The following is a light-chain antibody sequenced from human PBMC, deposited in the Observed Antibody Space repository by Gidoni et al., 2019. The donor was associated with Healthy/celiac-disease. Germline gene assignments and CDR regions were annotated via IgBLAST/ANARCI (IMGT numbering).Light chain of an antibody. CDR3: QQYYSNPRT. CDR1: QSVLYSSNNKNY. J-gene: IGKJ1*01. Sequence: DIVMTQSPDSLPVSLGERATNHCKSSQSVLYSSNNKNYLAWYQQKPGKPPKLLIYWASTRESGVPDRFSGSGSGTDFTLTISSLQAEDVAVYYCQQYYSNPRTFGQGTKVEIK. CDR2: WAS. V-gene: IGKV4-1*01.